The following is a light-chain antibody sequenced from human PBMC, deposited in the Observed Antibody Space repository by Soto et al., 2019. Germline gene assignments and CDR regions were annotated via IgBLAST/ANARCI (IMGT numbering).Light chain of an antibody. Sequence: DIQMTQSPSSLSASVGDRVTITCRASQSISNYLNWYQQKPGKAPKLLMYAASSLQSGVPSRFSGSGSGTYFTRTISSLQPEDFATYYCPQSYSTPRTFGQGTKVEIK. V-gene: IGKV1-39*01. CDR1: QSISNY. J-gene: IGKJ1*01. CDR3: PQSYSTPRT. CDR2: AAS.